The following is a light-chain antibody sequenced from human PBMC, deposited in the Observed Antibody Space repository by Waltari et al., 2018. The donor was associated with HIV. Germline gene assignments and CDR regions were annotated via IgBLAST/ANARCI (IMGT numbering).Light chain of an antibody. J-gene: IGLJ3*02. CDR1: SGHSSYA. Sequence: QLVLTQSPSASASLGASVKLTCTLSSGHSSYAIAWHQQQPEKCPRYLIKLNSDGSHSKGDGIPDRFSGSSSGAERYLTISSLQSEDEADYYCQTWGTGIWVFGGGTKLTVL. CDR3: QTWGTGIWV. V-gene: IGLV4-69*01. CDR2: LNSDGSH.